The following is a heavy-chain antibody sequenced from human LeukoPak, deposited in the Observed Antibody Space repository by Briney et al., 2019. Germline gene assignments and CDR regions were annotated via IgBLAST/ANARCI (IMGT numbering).Heavy chain of an antibody. CDR1: GGSISSQIYY. CDR2: IYYSGST. CDR3: ARLFGHSYGLVDY. D-gene: IGHD5-18*01. V-gene: IGHV4-39*01. Sequence: PSETLSLTCIVSGGSISSQIYYWGWIRQPPGKGLEWIGSIYYSGSTHYSPSLKSRVTISVDTSQNQFSLQLSSVTAADTAVYYCARLFGHSYGLVDYWGQGTLVTVSS. J-gene: IGHJ4*02.